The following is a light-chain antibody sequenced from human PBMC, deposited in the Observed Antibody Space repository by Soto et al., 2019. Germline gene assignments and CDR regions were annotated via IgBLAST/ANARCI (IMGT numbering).Light chain of an antibody. Sequence: EIVLAQSPATLSLSPGDRATLSCGASQSVSRSYLAWYQQKPGQAPRLLIYSTSSRATGIPDRFSGSGSGTDFTLTISRLEPEDFAVYYCQQYGNSPWTFGQGTKGDIK. CDR1: QSVSRSY. CDR2: STS. CDR3: QQYGNSPWT. V-gene: IGKV3-20*01. J-gene: IGKJ1*01.